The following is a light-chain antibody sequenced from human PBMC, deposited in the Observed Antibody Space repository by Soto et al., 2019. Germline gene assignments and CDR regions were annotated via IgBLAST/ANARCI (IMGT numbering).Light chain of an antibody. J-gene: IGLJ1*01. Sequence: QSALTQPASVSGSPGQSITISCTGTSSDVGGYNHVSWYQQYPGKAPKLIIYEVNKRPSGVSNRFSGSKSGNTASLTISGLQADDECDYYCTSYRSSSTLDVFGTGTKVTVL. V-gene: IGLV2-14*01. CDR2: EVN. CDR3: TSYRSSSTLDV. CDR1: SSDVGGYNH.